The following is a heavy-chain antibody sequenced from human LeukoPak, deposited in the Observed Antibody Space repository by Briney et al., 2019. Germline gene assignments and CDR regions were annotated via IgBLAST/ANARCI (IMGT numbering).Heavy chain of an antibody. CDR3: ARKISGGGVIPGMDV. Sequence: GASVKVSCKASGYTFTSYYMHWVRQAPGQGLEWMGIINPSGGSTSYAQKFQGRVTMTRDTSTSTVYMELSSLRSEDTAVYYCARKISGGGVIPGMDVWGKGPTVTVSS. D-gene: IGHD3-16*01. J-gene: IGHJ6*04. V-gene: IGHV1-46*01. CDR2: INPSGGST. CDR1: GYTFTSYY.